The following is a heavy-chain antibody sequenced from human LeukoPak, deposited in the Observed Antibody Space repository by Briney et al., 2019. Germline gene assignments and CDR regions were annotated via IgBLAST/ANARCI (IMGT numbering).Heavy chain of an antibody. V-gene: IGHV4-59*01. CDR2: IYDSGST. D-gene: IGHD2-15*01. J-gene: IGHJ6*02. CDR3: AGGCSGGSCYSRYYYYGMDV. Sequence: SETLSLTCTVSGGSISSYYWSWIRQPPGKGLEWIGYIYDSGSTNYNPSLKSRVTISVDTSKNQFSLKLSSVTAADTAVYYCAGGCSGGSCYSRYYYYGMDVWGQGTTVTVSS. CDR1: GGSISSYY.